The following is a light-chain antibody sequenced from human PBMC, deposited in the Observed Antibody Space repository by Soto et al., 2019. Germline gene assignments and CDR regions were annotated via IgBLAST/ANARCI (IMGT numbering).Light chain of an antibody. Sequence: QSALTQPRSVSGSPGQSVTISCTGTSSDVGGYNYVSWYQQHPGKAPKLMIYDVSKRPSGVPDRFSGSKSGNTASLTISGLQAEDEVDYSCCSYAGSYSWVFGGGTKLTVL. CDR2: DVS. J-gene: IGLJ3*02. CDR1: SSDVGGYNY. V-gene: IGLV2-11*01. CDR3: CSYAGSYSWV.